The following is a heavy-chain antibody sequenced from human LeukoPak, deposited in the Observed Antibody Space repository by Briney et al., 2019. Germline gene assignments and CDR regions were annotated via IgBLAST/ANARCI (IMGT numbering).Heavy chain of an antibody. J-gene: IGHJ4*02. CDR1: GVSISSYY. D-gene: IGHD6-19*01. V-gene: IGHV4-4*07. CDR3: ARAGRGVLSGWYYFDY. CDR2: IYTSGST. Sequence: SETLSLTCTVSGVSISSYYWSWLRQPAGKGLEWIGRIYTSGSTNYNPSLKSRVTMSVDTSKNQFSLKLSSVTAADTAVYYCARAGRGVLSGWYYFDYWGQGTLATVSS.